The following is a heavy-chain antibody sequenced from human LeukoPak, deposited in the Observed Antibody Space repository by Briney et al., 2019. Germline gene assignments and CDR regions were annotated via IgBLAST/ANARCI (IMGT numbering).Heavy chain of an antibody. CDR1: GFTFTSSA. J-gene: IGHJ4*02. V-gene: IGHV1-58*01. Sequence: NSVKLSCKASGFTFTSSAVQWVRQARGQRLEWIGWIVVGSGNTNYAQKFQERVTITSDMSTSTANMELSRLRSVDTAVYYCAAKDTTYYDDSSGDYVKQNFDYWGQGTLVTVSS. D-gene: IGHD3-22*01. CDR3: AAKDTTYYDDSSGDYVKQNFDY. CDR2: IVVGSGNT.